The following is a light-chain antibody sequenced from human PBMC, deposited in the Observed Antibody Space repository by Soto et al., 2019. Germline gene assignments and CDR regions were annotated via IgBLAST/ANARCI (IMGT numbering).Light chain of an antibody. CDR1: QSVASN. Sequence: EIVMTQSPASLSVSPGDEATLSCRASQSVASNVAWYQQKPGQGPRLLIHGASTRAVGVPARFSGSGSGTDFTLTISSLQSEDFAAYCCQQHHNWPPQYTFVQGTQLQIK. CDR2: GAS. CDR3: QQHHNWPPQYT. V-gene: IGKV3-15*01. J-gene: IGKJ2*01.